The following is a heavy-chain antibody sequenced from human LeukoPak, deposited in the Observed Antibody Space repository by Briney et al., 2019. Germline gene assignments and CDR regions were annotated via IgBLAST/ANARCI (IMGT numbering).Heavy chain of an antibody. CDR1: GFTFDDYA. CDR3: AKSRSDGNYGDFDY. CDR2: ITWNSGSI. Sequence: GRSLRLSSAASGFTFDDYAMHWVRQAPGKGLEWVSGITWNSGSIDYADSVKGRFTISRDNAKNSLYLQMNSLRAEDTALYYCAKSRSDGNYGDFDYWGQGTLVTVSS. J-gene: IGHJ4*02. D-gene: IGHD1-7*01. V-gene: IGHV3-9*01.